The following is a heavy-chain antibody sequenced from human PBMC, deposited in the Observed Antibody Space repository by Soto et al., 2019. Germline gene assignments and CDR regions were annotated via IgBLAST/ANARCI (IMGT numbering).Heavy chain of an antibody. CDR2: ISASGGST. V-gene: IGHV3-23*01. Sequence: EVQLLDSGGGLVQPGGSLRLSCAASGFTFSNYVMNWVRQAPGKGLDWVSAISASGGSTYYADSVKGRFTISRDNSKNTLYLQMSSLRAEETAVYYWAKRPLGSGYDLEFWGQGTLVTVSS. CDR1: GFTFSNYV. J-gene: IGHJ4*02. D-gene: IGHD5-12*01. CDR3: AKRPLGSGYDLEF.